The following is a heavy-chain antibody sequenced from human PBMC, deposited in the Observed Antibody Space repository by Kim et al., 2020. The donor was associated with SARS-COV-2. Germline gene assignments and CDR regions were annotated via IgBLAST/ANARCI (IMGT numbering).Heavy chain of an antibody. Sequence: SETLSLTCDVYGGSFSGYSWDWIRQPPGKGLEWIGGINLSGSTNYNPSLKSRVAISVDTSKTQVSLNLNSVTAADTAVYYCRIVGSDFDYWGQGTLVTVSS. CDR1: GGSFSGYS. CDR2: INLSGST. V-gene: IGHV4-34*01. CDR3: RIVGSDFDY. D-gene: IGHD2-15*01. J-gene: IGHJ4*02.